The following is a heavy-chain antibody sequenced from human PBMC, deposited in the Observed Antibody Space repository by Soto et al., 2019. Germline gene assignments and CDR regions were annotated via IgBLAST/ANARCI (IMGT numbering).Heavy chain of an antibody. CDR2: ISGSGGST. Sequence: GGSLRLSCAASGFTFSSYARSWVRQAPGKGPDWVSAISGSGGSTYYADSVKGRFTISRDNSKNTLYLQMNSLRAEDTAVYYCAKEVGWNDAWIRGVSYFDYWGQGTLVTVSS. CDR3: AKEVGWNDAWIRGVSYFDY. V-gene: IGHV3-23*01. J-gene: IGHJ4*02. D-gene: IGHD1-1*01. CDR1: GFTFSSYA.